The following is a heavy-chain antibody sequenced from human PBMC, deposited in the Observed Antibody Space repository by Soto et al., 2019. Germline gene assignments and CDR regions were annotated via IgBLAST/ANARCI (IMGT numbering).Heavy chain of an antibody. Sequence: GGSLRLSCAASGFSVSSSHMIWVRQAPGKGLEWVSVIYSGGATYYAVSVKGRFTISRDRSKNTVYLQMDGLRTEGTAVYHCAKLGPYGSESYSFRYNWIDPWGQGTLVTVSS. V-gene: IGHV3-53*01. CDR1: GFSVSSSH. CDR3: AKLGPYGSESYSFRYNWIDP. J-gene: IGHJ5*02. CDR2: IYSGGAT. D-gene: IGHD3-10*01.